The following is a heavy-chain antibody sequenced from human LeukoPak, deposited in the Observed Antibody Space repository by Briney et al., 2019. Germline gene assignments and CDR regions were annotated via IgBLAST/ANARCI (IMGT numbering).Heavy chain of an antibody. CDR3: ARDQRTVYSSLGY. Sequence: GGSLSLSCAASGFTFSSYSMNWVRQAPGKGLEWVSSISSSSSYIYYADSVKGRFTISRDNAKNSLYLQVNSLRAEDTAVYYCARDQRTVYSSLGYWGQGTLVTVSS. V-gene: IGHV3-21*01. J-gene: IGHJ4*02. D-gene: IGHD2-21*01. CDR2: ISSSSSYI. CDR1: GFTFSSYS.